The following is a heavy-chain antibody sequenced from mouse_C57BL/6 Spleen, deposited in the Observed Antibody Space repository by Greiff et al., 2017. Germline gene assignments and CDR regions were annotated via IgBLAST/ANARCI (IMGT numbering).Heavy chain of an antibody. CDR2: IDPSDSYT. D-gene: IGHD1-1*01. CDR1: GYTFTSYW. V-gene: IGHV1-50*01. CDR3: ARSGRNIYYGSSYGYWYFDV. J-gene: IGHJ1*03. Sequence: VQLQQPGAELVKPGASVKLSCKASGYTFTSYWMQWVKQRPGQGLEWIGEIDPSDSYTNYNQKFKGKATLTVDTSSSTAYMQLSSLTSEDSAVYYCARSGRNIYYGSSYGYWYFDVWGTGTTVTVSS.